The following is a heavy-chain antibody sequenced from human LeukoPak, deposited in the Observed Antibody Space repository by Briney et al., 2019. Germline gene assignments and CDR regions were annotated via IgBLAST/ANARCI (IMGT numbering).Heavy chain of an antibody. CDR3: AKDRGAAAAAYYFDY. CDR2: INEDGSAK. Sequence: PGGSLRLSCTASGFTFNDYWMTWVRQTPGKGLEWLANINEDGSAKNYVDSVKGRFTISRDNAVNSLYLQMNSLRAEDTALYYCAKDRGAAAAAYYFDYWGQGTLVTVSS. J-gene: IGHJ4*02. V-gene: IGHV3-7*03. CDR1: GFTFNDYW. D-gene: IGHD6-13*01.